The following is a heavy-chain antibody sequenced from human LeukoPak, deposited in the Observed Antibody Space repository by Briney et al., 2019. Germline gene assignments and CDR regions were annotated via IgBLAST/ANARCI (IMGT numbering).Heavy chain of an antibody. CDR1: GFTFSSYE. D-gene: IGHD2-15*01. J-gene: IGHJ4*02. Sequence: GGSLRLSCAASGFTFSSYEMNWVRQAPGKGLEWVSYISSSGSTIYYADSVKGRFTISRDNAKNSLYLQMNSLRAEDTAVYYCAREGVVSFDYSGQGNLVTVSS. V-gene: IGHV3-48*03. CDR2: ISSSGSTI. CDR3: AREGVVSFDY.